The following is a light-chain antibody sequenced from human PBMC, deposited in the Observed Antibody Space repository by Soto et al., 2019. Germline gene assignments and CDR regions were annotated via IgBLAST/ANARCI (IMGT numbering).Light chain of an antibody. CDR2: STS. J-gene: IGLJ1*01. Sequence: QYALTQPPSASGTPGQIVAISCSGSSSNIGSNTVTLYQQLPGTAPKLLIYSTSQRSSGVPGRFSGSKSGASASLSISGLQSEDEADYYCAAWDDRLDVYVFGTGTKVTVL. V-gene: IGLV1-44*01. CDR1: SSNIGSNT. CDR3: AAWDDRLDVYV.